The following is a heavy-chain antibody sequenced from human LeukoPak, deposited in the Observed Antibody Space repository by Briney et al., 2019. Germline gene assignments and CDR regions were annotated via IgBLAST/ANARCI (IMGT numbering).Heavy chain of an antibody. CDR3: ARGADCSGGSCYSDDYYYGMDV. CDR1: GFTFSSYG. CDR2: IWYDGSNK. Sequence: GRSLRLSCAASGFTFSSYGMHWVRQAPGKGLEWVAVIWYDGSNKYYADSVKGRFTTSRDNSKNTLYLQMNSLRAEDTAVYYCARGADCSGGSCYSDDYYYGMDVWGQGTTVTVSS. D-gene: IGHD2-15*01. V-gene: IGHV3-33*01. J-gene: IGHJ6*02.